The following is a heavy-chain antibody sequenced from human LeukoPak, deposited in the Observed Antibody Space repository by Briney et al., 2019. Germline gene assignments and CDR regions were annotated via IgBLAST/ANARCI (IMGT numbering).Heavy chain of an antibody. CDR2: ISSSGFTL. Sequence: GGSLRLSCVASGFTCSDYSMNWVRQAPGKGLEWVSYISSSGFTLNYADSVKGRFTISRDNGKSSLYLQMNSLRAEDTAVYYCARGVYDSTGYYQYWGQGTLVTVSS. CDR1: GFTCSDYS. CDR3: ARGVYDSTGYYQY. J-gene: IGHJ4*02. V-gene: IGHV3-48*04. D-gene: IGHD3-22*01.